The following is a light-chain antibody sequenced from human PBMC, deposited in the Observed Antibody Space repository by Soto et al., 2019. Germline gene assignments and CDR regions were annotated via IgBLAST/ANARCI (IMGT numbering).Light chain of an antibody. V-gene: IGLV2-14*01. CDR1: SSDVGGYNH. J-gene: IGLJ1*01. CDR2: DVS. Sequence: QSVLNQPASGYGSHGQSITISCTGTSSDVGGYNHVSWYQQHPGKAPKLMIYDVSNRPSGVSNRFSGSKSGNTASLTISGLQAEDEADYYCSSYTSSSTEVFGTGTKVTVV. CDR3: SSYTSSSTEV.